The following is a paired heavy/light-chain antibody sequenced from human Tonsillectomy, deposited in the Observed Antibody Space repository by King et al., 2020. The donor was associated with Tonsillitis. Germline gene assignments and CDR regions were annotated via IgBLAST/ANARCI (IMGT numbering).Heavy chain of an antibody. CDR3: AKPSYDSSDYYPFDFEY. CDR2: ISGSGGTT. D-gene: IGHD3-22*01. CDR1: GFTFSSYP. J-gene: IGHJ4*02. Sequence: EVQLLESGGGLVQPGGSLRLSCAASGFTFSSYPMSWVRQAPGKGLEWVSGISGSGGTTFYADSVKGRFTISRDNFRNTLYLQMNGLRAEDSAVYYCAKPSYDSSDYYPFDFEYWGQGTLVTVSS. V-gene: IGHV3-23*01.
Light chain of an antibody. V-gene: IGKV1-33*01. J-gene: IGKJ4*01. CDR3: QQYDNLPLT. CDR1: QDISNY. CDR2: DAS. Sequence: DIQMTQSPSSLSGSVGDRVTITCQASQDISNYLNWYQQKPGKAPKLLIYDASNLETGVPSRFSGSGSGTDFTFTISSLQPEDIATYYCQQYDNLPLTFGGGTKVEIK.